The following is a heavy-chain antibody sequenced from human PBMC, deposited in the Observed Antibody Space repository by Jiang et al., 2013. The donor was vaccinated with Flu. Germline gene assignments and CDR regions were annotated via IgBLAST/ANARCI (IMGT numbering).Heavy chain of an antibody. V-gene: IGHV3-23*01. J-gene: IGHJ4*02. D-gene: IGHD2-15*01. CDR2: ISGSGGST. Sequence: QLLESGGGLVQPGGSLRLSCAASGFTFSSYAMSWVRQAPGKGLEWVSAISGSGGSTYYADSVKGRFTISRDNSKNTLYLQMNSLRAEDTAIFYCAKGLLGHCTGVICYPFDYWGQGTLVTVPS. CDR1: GFTFSSYA. CDR3: AKGLLGHCTGVICYPFDY.